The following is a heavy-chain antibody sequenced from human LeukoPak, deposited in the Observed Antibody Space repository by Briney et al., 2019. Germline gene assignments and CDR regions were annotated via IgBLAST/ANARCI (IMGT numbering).Heavy chain of an antibody. V-gene: IGHV1-69*13. J-gene: IGHJ5*02. D-gene: IGHD4-23*01. CDR2: IIPMCGTA. CDR3: ARDYGGNSGWFDP. Sequence: SVKVSCKASGGTYSSYAISWVRQAPGQGLEGMGGIIPMCGTAKYAQNFQGRVMITADDSTSTAYMELSSLRSEDTAVYYCARDYGGNSGWFDPWGQGTLVTVSS. CDR1: GGTYSSYA.